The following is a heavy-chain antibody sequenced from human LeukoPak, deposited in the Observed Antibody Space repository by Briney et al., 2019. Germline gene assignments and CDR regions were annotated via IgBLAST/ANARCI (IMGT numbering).Heavy chain of an antibody. J-gene: IGHJ3*02. CDR1: GFTFSDHY. D-gene: IGHD5-24*01. Sequence: GGSLRLSCAASGFTFSDHYMDWVRQAPGKGLEWVGRSRNKPNGYSTAYAASVKGRFTVSRDESKNSLYPQMNSLKTEDTAVYYCARGLNSFDIWGQGTVVTVSS. V-gene: IGHV3-72*01. CDR2: SRNKPNGYST. CDR3: ARGLNSFDI.